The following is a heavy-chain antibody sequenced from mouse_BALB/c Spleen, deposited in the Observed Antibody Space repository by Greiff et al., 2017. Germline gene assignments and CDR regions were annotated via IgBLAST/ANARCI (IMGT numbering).Heavy chain of an antibody. J-gene: IGHJ4*01. D-gene: IGHD1-2*01. CDR2: INPYNDGT. Sequence: VQLKQSGPELVKPGASVKMSCKASGYTFTSYVMHWVKQKPGQGLEWIGYINPYNDGTKYNEKFKGKATLTSDKSSSTAYMELSSLTSEDSAVYYCAREAARPSHAMDYWGQGTSVTVSS. CDR3: AREAARPSHAMDY. V-gene: IGHV1-14*01. CDR1: GYTFTSYV.